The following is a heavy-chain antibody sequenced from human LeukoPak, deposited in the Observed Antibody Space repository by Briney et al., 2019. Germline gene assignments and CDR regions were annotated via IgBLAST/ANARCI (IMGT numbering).Heavy chain of an antibody. CDR1: GGTFSRYA. CDR3: ARDSSRAVVVPAATEGIYYYGMDV. J-gene: IGHJ6*02. D-gene: IGHD2-2*01. CDR2: IIPIFGTA. Sequence: SVKVSCKASGGTFSRYAMSWVRQAPGQGLEWMGGIIPIFGTANYAQKFQGRVTITADESTSTVYMELSSLRSEDTAVYYCARDSSRAVVVPAATEGIYYYGMDVWGQGTTVTVSS. V-gene: IGHV1-69*13.